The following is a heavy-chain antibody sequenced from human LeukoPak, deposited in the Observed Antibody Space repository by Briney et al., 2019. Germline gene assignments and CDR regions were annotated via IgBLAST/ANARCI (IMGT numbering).Heavy chain of an antibody. Sequence: GGSLRLSCAASGFTFSSYWMSWVRQAPGKGLEWVANIKQDGSEKYYVDSVKGRFTISRDNAKNSLYLQMNSLRAEDTAVYYCARDSHLITMIVGVFDYWGQGTLVTVSS. CDR1: GFTFSSYW. CDR2: IKQDGSEK. J-gene: IGHJ4*02. V-gene: IGHV3-7*01. CDR3: ARDSHLITMIVGVFDY. D-gene: IGHD3-22*01.